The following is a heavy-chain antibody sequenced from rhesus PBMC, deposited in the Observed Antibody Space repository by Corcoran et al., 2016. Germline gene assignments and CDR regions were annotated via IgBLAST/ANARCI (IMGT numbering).Heavy chain of an antibody. Sequence: QVQLQQWGEGLVKPSETLSLTCAVYGDSISSNSCSWIRQPPGKGLEWIGRIRNGGSTNYNPSLKSRVTISIDTSKNQFSLKLTSVTAADTAVYYCARERSYYGSSYPDYWGQGFLVTVSS. CDR1: GDSISSNS. CDR2: IRNGGST. V-gene: IGHV4-160*01. CDR3: ARERSYYGSSYPDY. J-gene: IGHJ4*01. D-gene: IGHD3-16*01.